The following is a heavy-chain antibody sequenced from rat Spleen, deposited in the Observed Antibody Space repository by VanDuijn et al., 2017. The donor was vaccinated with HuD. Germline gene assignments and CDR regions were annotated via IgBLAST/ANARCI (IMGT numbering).Heavy chain of an antibody. V-gene: IGHV5-31*01. CDR3: VRHGYTRYYFDY. CDR1: GFTFNNYW. D-gene: IGHD1-9*01. CDR2: ITNTGGST. Sequence: EVQLVESGGGLVQPGRSLKLSCVASGFTFNNYWMTWIRQAPGKGLEWVASITNTGGSTYYPDSVKGRFTISRDNAKSSLYLQMDSLRSGDTASYYCVRHGYTRYYFDYWGQGVMVTVSS. J-gene: IGHJ2*01.